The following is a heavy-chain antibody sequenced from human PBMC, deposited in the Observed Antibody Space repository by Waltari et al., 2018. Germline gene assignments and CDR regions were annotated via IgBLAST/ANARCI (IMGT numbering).Heavy chain of an antibody. D-gene: IGHD4-17*01. CDR3: ARDTGEYRVLDY. V-gene: IGHV3-9*01. J-gene: IGHJ4*02. CDR2: ITWDSDNI. CDR1: GFPFDDYA. Sequence: EVQLVESGGGLVQPGESLTLSCAASGFPFDDYAMHWVRQRPGKGLEWVSGITWDSDNIDYADSVRGRFSISRDNAQSILFLTMNSLKPEDTALYFCARDTGEYRVLDYWGQGTLVTVSS.